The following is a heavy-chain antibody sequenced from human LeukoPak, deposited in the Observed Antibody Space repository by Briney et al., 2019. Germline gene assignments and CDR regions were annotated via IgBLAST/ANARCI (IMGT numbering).Heavy chain of an antibody. D-gene: IGHD3-3*01. CDR2: ISSSGSTI. CDR1: GFTFSSYE. CDR3: ARGTTTYYDFWSGPMDV. V-gene: IGHV3-48*03. J-gene: IGHJ6*02. Sequence: QPGGSLRLSCAASGFTFSSYEMNWVRQAPGKGLEWVSYISSSGSTIYCADSVKGRFTISRDNAKNSLYLQMNSLRAEDTAVYYCARGTTTYYDFWSGPMDVWGQGTTVTVSS.